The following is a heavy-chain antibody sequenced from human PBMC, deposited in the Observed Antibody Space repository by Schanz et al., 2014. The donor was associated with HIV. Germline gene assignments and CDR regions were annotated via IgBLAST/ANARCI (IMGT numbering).Heavy chain of an antibody. D-gene: IGHD3-10*01. V-gene: IGHV3-23*04. CDR1: GFSLRSYA. CDR2: ISVSGAST. Sequence: VQLVESGGRVVQPGRSLRLSCAASGFSLRSYAMSWVRQAPGRGLEWPSAISVSGASTYYADSVKGRFTISRDNSKNTVYLQMDSLRAEDTAVYFCAQEEVPNDCWGQGTLVTVSS. CDR3: AQEEVPNDC. J-gene: IGHJ4*02.